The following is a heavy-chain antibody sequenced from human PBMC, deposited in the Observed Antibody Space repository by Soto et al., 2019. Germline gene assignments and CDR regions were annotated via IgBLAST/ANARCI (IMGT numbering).Heavy chain of an antibody. V-gene: IGHV1-69*13. CDR2: IIPIFGTA. Sequence: SVKVSCKASGVTFSSYAISWVRQAPGQGLEWMGGIIPIFGTANYAQKFQGRVTITADESTSTAYMELSSLRSEDTAVYYCASGAPRSLRRYCSGGSCYRVMNWFDPWGQGTLVTVSS. D-gene: IGHD2-15*01. CDR1: GVTFSSYA. CDR3: ASGAPRSLRRYCSGGSCYRVMNWFDP. J-gene: IGHJ5*02.